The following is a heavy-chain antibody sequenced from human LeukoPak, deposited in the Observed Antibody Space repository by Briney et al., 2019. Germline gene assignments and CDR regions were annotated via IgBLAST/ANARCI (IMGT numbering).Heavy chain of an antibody. Sequence: GGSLRLSCSASGFTFSSYAMHWVRQAPGKGLEYVSAISSNGGSTYYADSVKGRFTISRDNSKNTLYLQMNSLRAEDTALYYCARGSHYDSSGFTLFDLWGRGTLVTVSS. J-gene: IGHJ2*01. V-gene: IGHV3-64*04. CDR2: ISSNGGST. CDR1: GFTFSSYA. CDR3: ARGSHYDSSGFTLFDL. D-gene: IGHD3-22*01.